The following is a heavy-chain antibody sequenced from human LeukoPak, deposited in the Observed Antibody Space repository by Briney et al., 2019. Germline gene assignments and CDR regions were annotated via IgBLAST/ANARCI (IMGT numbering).Heavy chain of an antibody. CDR2: ISGSGGST. J-gene: IGHJ4*02. D-gene: IGHD3-9*01. Sequence: GGSLRLSCAASGFTFSSYVMSWVRQAPGKGLEGVSAISGSGGSTYYADSVKGRFTISRDNSKNTLYLQMNSLRAEDTAVYYCAKSGYFDSRHYWGQGTLVTVSS. CDR3: AKSGYFDSRHY. V-gene: IGHV3-23*01. CDR1: GFTFSSYV.